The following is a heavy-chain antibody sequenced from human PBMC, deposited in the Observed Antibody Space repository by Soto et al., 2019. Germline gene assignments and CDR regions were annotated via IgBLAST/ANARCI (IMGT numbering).Heavy chain of an antibody. D-gene: IGHD5-18*01. Sequence: QVQLVESGGGVVQPGRSLRLSCAASGFTFSSYGMHWVRQAPGKGLEWVAVISYDGSNKYYADSVKGRFTISRDNFKNTLYLQMNSLRAEDTAVYYCAKDPGGGYSYGLLWGADAFDIWGQGTMVTVSS. CDR3: AKDPGGGYSYGLLWGADAFDI. J-gene: IGHJ3*02. CDR2: ISYDGSNK. CDR1: GFTFSSYG. V-gene: IGHV3-30*18.